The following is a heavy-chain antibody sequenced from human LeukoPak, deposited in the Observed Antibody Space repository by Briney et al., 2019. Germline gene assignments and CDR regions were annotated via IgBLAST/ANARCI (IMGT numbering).Heavy chain of an antibody. CDR2: IIPIFGTA. D-gene: IGHD2-2*01. J-gene: IGHJ6*03. Sequence: ASVKVSCKASGGTFSSYAISWVRQAPGQGLEWMGGIIPIFGTANYAQKFQGRVTITTDESTSTAYMELSSLRSEDTAVYYCARGRDIVVVPAANYYYYMDVWGKGTTVTVSS. CDR3: ARGRDIVVVPAANYYYYMDV. CDR1: GGTFSSYA. V-gene: IGHV1-69*05.